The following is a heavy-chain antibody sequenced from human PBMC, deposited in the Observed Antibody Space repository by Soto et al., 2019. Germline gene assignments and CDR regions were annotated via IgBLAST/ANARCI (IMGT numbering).Heavy chain of an antibody. CDR2: IYYSGST. CDR1: GGSISSYY. Sequence: LSLTCTVSGGSISSYYWSWIRQPPGKGLEWIGYIYYSGSTNYNPSLKSRVTISVDTSKNQFSLKLSSVTAADTAVYYCARHDARGSGSYNINNWFDPWGQGTLITVSS. J-gene: IGHJ5*02. CDR3: ARHDARGSGSYNINNWFDP. D-gene: IGHD3-10*01. V-gene: IGHV4-59*08.